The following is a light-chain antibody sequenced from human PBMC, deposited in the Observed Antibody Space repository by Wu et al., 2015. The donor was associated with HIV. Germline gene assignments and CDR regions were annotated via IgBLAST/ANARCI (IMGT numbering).Light chain of an antibody. V-gene: IGKV1-39*01. CDR1: QSISSY. CDR3: QQYHSYPWT. CDR2: AAS. Sequence: DIQMTQSPSSLSASVGDRVTITCRASQSISSYLHWYQQKPGAAPKLLIYAASSLQSGVPSRFSGSGSGTDFTLTISSLQPEDFASYYCQQYHSYPWTFGQGTKVEIK. J-gene: IGKJ1*01.